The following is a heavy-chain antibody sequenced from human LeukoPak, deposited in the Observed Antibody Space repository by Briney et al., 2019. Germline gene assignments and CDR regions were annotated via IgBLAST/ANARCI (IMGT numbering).Heavy chain of an antibody. CDR1: GFTFSDYY. Sequence: LRLSCAASGFTFSDYYMSWIRQAPGKGLEWIGRIYTSGSTNYNPSLKSRVTMSVDTSKNQFSLKLSSVTAADTAVYYCAREFYGDYGPYYFDYWGQGTLVTVSS. V-gene: IGHV4-4*07. CDR2: IYTSGST. CDR3: AREFYGDYGPYYFDY. D-gene: IGHD4-17*01. J-gene: IGHJ4*02.